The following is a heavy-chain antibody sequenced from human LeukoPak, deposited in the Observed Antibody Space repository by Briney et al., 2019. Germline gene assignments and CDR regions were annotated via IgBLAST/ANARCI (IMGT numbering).Heavy chain of an antibody. CDR3: TRNAPHFYSSGWTDTCEI. V-gene: IGHV3-15*01. CDR2: IMSKSDGGTT. Sequence: GGSLRLSCAASGFTFSNAWMNWVRQAPGKGREWVGRIMSKSDGGTTDYAAPVKGRFTISREDSKNTLYLQMNSLKTEDTAVYYCTRNAPHFYSSGWTDTCEIWGRGTLVTVSS. CDR1: GFTFSNAW. D-gene: IGHD6-19*01. J-gene: IGHJ3*02.